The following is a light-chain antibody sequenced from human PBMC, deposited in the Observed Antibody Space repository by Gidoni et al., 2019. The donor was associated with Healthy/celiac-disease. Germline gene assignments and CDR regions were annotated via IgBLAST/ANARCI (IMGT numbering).Light chain of an antibody. V-gene: IGKV1-39*01. CDR3: QQSYSTPWT. J-gene: IGKJ1*01. Sequence: DIQMTQSPSSLSASVGDRVTITCRASQSISSYLTLYQQKPGKATKLLIYAASSLQSGVPSRFSGSGYGTDYTLTISSLQPEDFATYYCQQSYSTPWTFGQGTKVEIK. CDR1: QSISSY. CDR2: AAS.